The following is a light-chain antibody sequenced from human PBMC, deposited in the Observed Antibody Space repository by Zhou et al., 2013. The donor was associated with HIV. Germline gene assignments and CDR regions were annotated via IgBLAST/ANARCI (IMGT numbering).Light chain of an antibody. Sequence: IQMTQSPSSLSASVGDRVTITCQASQDISNYLNWYQQKPGKAPKLLIYAASTLQSGVPSRFSGSGSGTEFTLTISSLQPEDFATYYCQQLNSYPPFTFGPGTKVDIK. CDR3: QQLNSYPPFT. J-gene: IGKJ3*01. V-gene: IGKV1-9*01. CDR2: AAS. CDR1: QDISNY.